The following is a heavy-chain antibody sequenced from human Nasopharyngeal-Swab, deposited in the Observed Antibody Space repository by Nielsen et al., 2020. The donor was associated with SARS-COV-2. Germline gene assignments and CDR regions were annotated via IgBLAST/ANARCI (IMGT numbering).Heavy chain of an antibody. CDR3: AKDPYYDFWSGYYFDY. J-gene: IGHJ4*02. CDR2: ISGSGGST. Sequence: WIRQPPGKGLEWVSAISGSGGSTYYADSVKGRFTISRDNSKNTLYLQMNGLRAEDTAVYYCAKDPYYDFWSGYYFDYWGQGTLVTVSS. V-gene: IGHV3-23*01. D-gene: IGHD3-3*01.